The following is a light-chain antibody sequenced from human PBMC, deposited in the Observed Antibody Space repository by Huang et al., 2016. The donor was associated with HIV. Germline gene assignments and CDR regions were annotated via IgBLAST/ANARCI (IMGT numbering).Light chain of an antibody. Sequence: DIVMSQSPLSLPVTPGEPASISCRSSQSLLESKGNNYLDWDLQKPGQSQQRLMYMGFDRASGVPDRFSVGGSGTNFTLKISKVEAEDVGIYYCMQALQTPYTFGQGTRLEIK. CDR1: QSLLESKGNNY. CDR3: MQALQTPYT. CDR2: MGF. V-gene: IGKV2-28*01. J-gene: IGKJ2*01.